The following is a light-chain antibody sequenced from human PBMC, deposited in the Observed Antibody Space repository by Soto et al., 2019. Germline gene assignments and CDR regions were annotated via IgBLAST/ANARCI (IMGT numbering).Light chain of an antibody. CDR1: SSDVGSYNL. CDR2: EGR. J-gene: IGLJ1*01. V-gene: IGLV2-23*01. Sequence: QSALSQPASVSWSPGQSITISCTGTSSDVGSYNLVSWYQQHPGKAPKVIIYEGRKRPSGVSNRFSGSKSGNTASLTISGLQAEDEADYYCCSFAGSTPFVFGTGTKVTVL. CDR3: CSFAGSTPFV.